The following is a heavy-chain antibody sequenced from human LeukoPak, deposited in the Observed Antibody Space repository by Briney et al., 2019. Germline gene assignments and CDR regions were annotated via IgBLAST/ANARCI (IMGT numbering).Heavy chain of an antibody. CDR1: GGSISSGGYY. J-gene: IGHJ6*02. V-gene: IGHV4-31*03. CDR2: IYYSGST. Sequence: PSETLSLTCTVSGGSISSGGYYWSWIRQHPGKGLEWIGYIYYSGSTYYNPSLKSRVTISVDTSKNQFSLKLSSVTAADTAVYYCARSPRYYYYYGMDVWGQGTTVTVSS. CDR3: ARSPRYYYYYGMDV.